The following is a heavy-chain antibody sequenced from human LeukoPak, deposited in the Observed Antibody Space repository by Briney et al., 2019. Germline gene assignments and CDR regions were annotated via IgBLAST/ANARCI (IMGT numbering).Heavy chain of an antibody. Sequence: GGSLRLSCAASGFTFTNHWMHWVRQAPGKGLVWVSRINSDGTSTNYADSVKGRFTISRDNAKNTLYLQMNSLRAEDTAVYYCARDRIEHTYGTGFDYWGRGSLVTVSS. CDR1: GFTFTNHW. V-gene: IGHV3-74*01. J-gene: IGHJ4*02. CDR3: ARDRIEHTYGTGFDY. CDR2: INSDGTST. D-gene: IGHD3-10*01.